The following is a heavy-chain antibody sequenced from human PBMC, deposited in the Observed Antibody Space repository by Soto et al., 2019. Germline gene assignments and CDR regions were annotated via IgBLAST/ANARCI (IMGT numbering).Heavy chain of an antibody. CDR2: IYYSGST. CDR3: ARRGLRLPDISVGALDV. V-gene: IGHV4-39*01. Sequence: PSETLSLTCNVSGGPIDTGAHYWDWIRQPPGKGLEWIGSIYYSGSTYYRSSLKSRLTLSVDTAKNQFSMKLKSATTADTAVYFCARRGLRLPDISVGALDVWGQGTLVTVSS. J-gene: IGHJ3*01. D-gene: IGHD2-15*01. CDR1: GGPIDTGAHY.